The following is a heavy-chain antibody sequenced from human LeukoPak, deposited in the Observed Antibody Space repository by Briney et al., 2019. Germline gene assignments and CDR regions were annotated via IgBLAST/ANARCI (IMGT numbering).Heavy chain of an antibody. CDR2: IYTSGST. D-gene: IGHD2-2*01. J-gene: IGHJ6*03. CDR3: ARSSSTRLGDYYYYMDV. CDR1: GGSISSYY. V-gene: IGHV4-4*07. Sequence: SETLSLTCTVSGGSISSYYWSWIRQPAGKGLEWIGRIYTSGSTNYNPSLKSRVTISVDKSKNQFSLKLSSVTAPDTAVYYCARSSSTRLGDYYYYMDVWGKGTTVTVSS.